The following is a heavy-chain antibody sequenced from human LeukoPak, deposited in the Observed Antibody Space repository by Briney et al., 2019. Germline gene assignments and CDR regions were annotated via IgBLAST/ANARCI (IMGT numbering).Heavy chain of an antibody. Sequence: GGSLRLSCAASGFTFSNAWMSWVRQAPGKGLEWVGRIKSKTDGGTTDYAAPVKGRFTISRDDSKNTLYLQMNSLKTEDTAVYYCTTASGYAWYYYYYYGMGVWGKGTTVTVSS. V-gene: IGHV3-15*01. J-gene: IGHJ6*04. CDR2: IKSKTDGGTT. CDR1: GFTFSNAW. CDR3: TTASGYAWYYYYYYGMGV. D-gene: IGHD5-12*01.